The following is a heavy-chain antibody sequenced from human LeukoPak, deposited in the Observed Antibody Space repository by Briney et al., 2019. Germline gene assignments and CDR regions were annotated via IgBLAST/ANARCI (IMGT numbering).Heavy chain of an antibody. D-gene: IGHD1-1*01. V-gene: IGHV3-64D*06. CDR1: GFTFSSHL. Sequence: GGSLRLSCVASGFTFSSHLMHWVRQAPGKGLEYVSRISDNGGSTYYADSVKGRFTISRDNSENTLYLQMSSLRAVDTAVYYCVKDNEAGGSPFDRWGQGTLVTVSS. J-gene: IGHJ4*02. CDR3: VKDNEAGGSPFDR. CDR2: ISDNGGST.